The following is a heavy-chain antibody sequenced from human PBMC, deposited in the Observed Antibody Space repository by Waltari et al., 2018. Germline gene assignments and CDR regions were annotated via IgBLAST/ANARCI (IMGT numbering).Heavy chain of an antibody. Sequence: EVQLVESGGGLVQPGGSLRLSCAASGFTFSDFSMNWARQAPGKGLEWVSYIYSTGSTIYYADSVKGRFTISRDNAQNSLYLQMNSLRADDTAVYYCARGYRKAFDIWGQGTMVTVSS. J-gene: IGHJ3*02. V-gene: IGHV3-48*04. CDR1: GFTFSDFS. D-gene: IGHD5-12*01. CDR3: ARGYRKAFDI. CDR2: IYSTGSTI.